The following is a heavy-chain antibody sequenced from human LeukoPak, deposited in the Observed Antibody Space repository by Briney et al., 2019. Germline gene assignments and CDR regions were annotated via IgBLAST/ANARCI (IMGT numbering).Heavy chain of an antibody. CDR1: GFTFSRAW. D-gene: IGHD5-18*01. J-gene: IGHJ4*02. Sequence: GGSLRLSCAASGFTFSRAWMSWLRQAPGKGLEWVANIKEDGREDYYADSVKGRFAISKDNAKNSLYLQMNSLRAEDTAMYYCARDADGYEDRGQGTLVTVSS. V-gene: IGHV3-7*01. CDR3: ARDADGYED. CDR2: IKEDGRED.